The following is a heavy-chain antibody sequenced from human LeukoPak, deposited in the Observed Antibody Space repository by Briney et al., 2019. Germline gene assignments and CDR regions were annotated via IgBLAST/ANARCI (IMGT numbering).Heavy chain of an antibody. Sequence: ASVQVSCKASGYTFTGYYMHWVRRATGQGLAWMGRINPNSGGTNYAQKFQGRVTMTRGTSISTAYLELSRLRSDDTAVYYCASLGSFGVVIALDYWGQGTLVTVSS. CDR2: INPNSGGT. J-gene: IGHJ4*02. CDR3: ASLGSFGVVIALDY. D-gene: IGHD3-16*02. V-gene: IGHV1-2*06. CDR1: GYTFTGYY.